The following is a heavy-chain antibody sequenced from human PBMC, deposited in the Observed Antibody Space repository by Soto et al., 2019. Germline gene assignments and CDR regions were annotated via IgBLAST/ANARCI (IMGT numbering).Heavy chain of an antibody. CDR3: AKDGAAAVKNRYYYYGMDV. J-gene: IGHJ6*02. Sequence: PGGSLRLSCAASGFTFSSYGMHWVRQAPGKGLEWVAVISYDGSNKYYADSVKGRFTISRDNSKNTLYLQMNSLRAEDTAVYYCAKDGAAAVKNRYYYYGMDVWGQGTTVTVSS. D-gene: IGHD6-13*01. CDR2: ISYDGSNK. V-gene: IGHV3-30*18. CDR1: GFTFSSYG.